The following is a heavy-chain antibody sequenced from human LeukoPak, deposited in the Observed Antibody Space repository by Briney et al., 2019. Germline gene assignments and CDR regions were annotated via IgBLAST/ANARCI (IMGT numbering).Heavy chain of an antibody. Sequence: PGGSLRLSCAASGFTFSSYSMSWVRQAPGKGLEWVSSISSQSTYIYSADSLKGRFAISRDNAKNSLYLQMNSLRAEDTAVYYCARDPHLSGWNDYWGQGTLVTVSS. CDR1: GFTFSSYS. V-gene: IGHV3-21*01. J-gene: IGHJ4*02. D-gene: IGHD6-19*01. CDR2: ISSQSTYI. CDR3: ARDPHLSGWNDY.